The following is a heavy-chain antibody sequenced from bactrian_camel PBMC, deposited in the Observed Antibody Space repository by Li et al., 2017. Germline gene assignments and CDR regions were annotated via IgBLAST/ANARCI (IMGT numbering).Heavy chain of an antibody. V-gene: IGHV3S1*01. CDR2: TYIGGGAS. Sequence: HVQLVESGGASVQAGGSLRLSCSISGLAENSRCRTWFRQAPGKEREGVATTYIGGGASYYADSVLGRFTISRDNAQNTLYLQMNSLKPEDTAVYYCAANSPPGGDWCMVWGYNWGQGTQVTVS. CDR3: AANSPPGGDWCMVWGYN. CDR1: GLAENSRC. J-gene: IGHJ4*01. D-gene: IGHD7*01.